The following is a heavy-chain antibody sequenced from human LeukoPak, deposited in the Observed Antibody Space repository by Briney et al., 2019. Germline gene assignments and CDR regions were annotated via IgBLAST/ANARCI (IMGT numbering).Heavy chain of an antibody. CDR2: ISAYDGRT. Sequence: ASVKVSCKASGFAFYKYGFSWVRQAPGQGPEWLGWISAYDGRTNFAQNLQGRLTLTTDTSTTTAYMELRSLTSDDTAVYYCARDPSNTVGRNIYFDYWGQGTLVTVSS. D-gene: IGHD1-14*01. V-gene: IGHV1-18*01. CDR1: GFAFYKYG. CDR3: ARDPSNTVGRNIYFDY. J-gene: IGHJ4*02.